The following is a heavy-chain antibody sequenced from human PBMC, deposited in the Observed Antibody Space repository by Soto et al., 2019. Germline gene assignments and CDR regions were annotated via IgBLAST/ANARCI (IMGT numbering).Heavy chain of an antibody. V-gene: IGHV4-4*02. J-gene: IGHJ6*02. D-gene: IGHD6-6*01. Sequence: SETLSLTCTVSGASVTLSNWWTWIRQSPGRGLEWIGQAYHSGSTNYNPSLETRVTISVDTSKNQFSLNLTSVTAADTAVYYCAKGYSSSSRGYYGMDVWGQGTTVTVSS. CDR3: AKGYSSSSRGYYGMDV. CDR1: GASVTLSNW. CDR2: AYHSGST.